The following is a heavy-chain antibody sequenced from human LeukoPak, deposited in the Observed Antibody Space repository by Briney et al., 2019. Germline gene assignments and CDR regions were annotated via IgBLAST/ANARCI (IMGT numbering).Heavy chain of an antibody. V-gene: IGHV4-4*07. CDR1: GGSISSSY. D-gene: IGHD5-12*01. Sequence: SETLSLTCTVSGGSISSSYWTWIRQPAGRGLEWIGLIYTSGSTKYNPSLKSRITMSLDTSKNQISLQLNSVTAADTAVYYCAREYSHWGQGTLVTVSS. CDR2: IYTSGST. CDR3: AREYSH. J-gene: IGHJ4*02.